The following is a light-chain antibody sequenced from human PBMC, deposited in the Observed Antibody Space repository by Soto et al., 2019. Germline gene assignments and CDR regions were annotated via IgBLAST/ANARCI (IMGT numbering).Light chain of an antibody. Sequence: DIQMTQSPSSLSASVGDRVTITCRASQGIRIDLGWYQQKPGKAPKRLIYAASSLQSGVPSRFSGSGSGTEFILTISSLQPEDFDTYSPLQHSSFPRTLGQGTKVDIK. CDR1: QGIRID. J-gene: IGKJ1*01. CDR2: AAS. V-gene: IGKV1-17*01. CDR3: LQHSSFPRT.